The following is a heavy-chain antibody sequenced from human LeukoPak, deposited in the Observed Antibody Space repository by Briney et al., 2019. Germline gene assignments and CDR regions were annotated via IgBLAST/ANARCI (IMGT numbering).Heavy chain of an antibody. CDR2: INHSGST. CDR3: ARRRQYDSSLFWNFDL. V-gene: IGHV4-34*01. CDR1: GGSFSGYY. J-gene: IGHJ2*01. Sequence: SETLSLTCAVYGGSFSGYYWSWIRQSPGKGLEWIGEINHSGSTNYNPPLKSRVIISVDTSKNQFSLNLNSVTAADTAVYYCARRRQYDSSLFWNFDLWGRGTLVTVSS. D-gene: IGHD6-6*01.